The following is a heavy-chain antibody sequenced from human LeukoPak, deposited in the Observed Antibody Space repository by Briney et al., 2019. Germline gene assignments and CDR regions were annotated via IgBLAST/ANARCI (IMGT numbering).Heavy chain of an antibody. Sequence: SETLSLTCTVSGGSISSYYWSWIRQPPGKGLEWIGYIYYSGSTNYNPSLKSRVTISVDTSKNQFSLKLSSVTAADTAVYYCTRGEVYCGGDCYSFWGQGTLVTVSS. CDR1: GGSISSYY. J-gene: IGHJ4*02. CDR2: IYYSGST. CDR3: TRGEVYCGGDCYSF. V-gene: IGHV4-59*08. D-gene: IGHD2-21*02.